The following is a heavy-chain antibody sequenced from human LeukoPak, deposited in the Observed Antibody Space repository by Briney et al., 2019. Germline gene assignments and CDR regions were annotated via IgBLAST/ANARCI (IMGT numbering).Heavy chain of an antibody. Sequence: GGSLRLSCAASGVTFSSYSMNWVRQAPGKGLEWVSAITSSSSYIYYADSVKGRFTIYRDNAKNSLYLQMNSLRDEDMAVYYCARDPPWCGELWTVAYWGQGPLVTVSS. D-gene: IGHD3-10*01. V-gene: IGHV3-21*01. CDR1: GVTFSSYS. CDR2: ITSSSSYI. CDR3: ARDPPWCGELWTVAY. J-gene: IGHJ4*02.